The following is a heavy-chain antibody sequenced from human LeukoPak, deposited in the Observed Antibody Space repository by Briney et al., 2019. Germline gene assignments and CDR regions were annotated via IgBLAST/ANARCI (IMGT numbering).Heavy chain of an antibody. CDR2: ISYDGSNK. CDR1: GFTFSSYA. D-gene: IGHD3-10*01. CDR3: ARAVPLWFGELLLDY. Sequence: GGSPRLSCAASGFTFSSYAMHWVRQAPGKGLEWVAVISYDGSNKYYADSVKGRFTISRDNSKNTLYLQMNSLRAEDTAVYYCARAVPLWFGELLLDYWGQGTLVTVSS. V-gene: IGHV3-30*04. J-gene: IGHJ4*02.